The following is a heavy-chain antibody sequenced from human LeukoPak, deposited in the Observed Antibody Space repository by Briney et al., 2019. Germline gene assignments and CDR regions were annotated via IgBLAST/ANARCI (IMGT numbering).Heavy chain of an antibody. CDR1: GFTFSSYA. CDR3: AKENHENAFDI. Sequence: GGSLRLSCAASGFTFSSYAMNWVSQAPGKGLEWVSAISGSTYYADSVKGRFTISRDNSRNTLYLQMNSLRAEDTALYYCAKENHENAFDIWGQGTMVTVSS. D-gene: IGHD1-14*01. J-gene: IGHJ3*02. CDR2: ISGST. V-gene: IGHV3-23*01.